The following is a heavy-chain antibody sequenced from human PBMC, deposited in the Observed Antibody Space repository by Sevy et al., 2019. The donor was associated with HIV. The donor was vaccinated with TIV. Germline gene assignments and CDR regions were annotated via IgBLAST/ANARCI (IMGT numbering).Heavy chain of an antibody. D-gene: IGHD3-16*01. CDR1: GFTFDDYT. CDR3: AKDYGGVNRNWFDP. V-gene: IGHV3-43*01. CDR2: ISWDGGST. Sequence: GGSLRLSCAASGFTFDDYTMHWVRQAPGKGLEWVSLISWDGGSTYCADSVKGRFTISRDNSKNSLYLQMNSLRTEDTALYYCAKDYGGVNRNWFDPWGQGTLVTVSS. J-gene: IGHJ5*02.